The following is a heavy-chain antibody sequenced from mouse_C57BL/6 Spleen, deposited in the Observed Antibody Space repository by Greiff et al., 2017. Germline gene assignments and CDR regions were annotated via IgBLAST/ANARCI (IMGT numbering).Heavy chain of an antibody. Sequence: QVQLKESGAELVRPGASVTLSCKASGYTFTDYEMHWVKQTPVHGLEWIGAIDPETGGNAYNQKFKGKAILTADKSSSTAYMELRSLTSEDSAVYYCTRPDGYPYWYFDVWGTGTTVTVSS. CDR2: IDPETGGN. CDR3: TRPDGYPYWYFDV. J-gene: IGHJ1*03. CDR1: GYTFTDYE. D-gene: IGHD2-3*01. V-gene: IGHV1-15*01.